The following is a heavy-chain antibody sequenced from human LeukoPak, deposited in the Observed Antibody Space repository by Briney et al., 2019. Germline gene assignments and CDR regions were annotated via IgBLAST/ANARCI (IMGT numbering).Heavy chain of an antibody. CDR2: IIPTFGTA. D-gene: IGHD3-22*01. CDR3: ARVAPLGARELLVVAPRGFDP. V-gene: IGHV1-69*01. J-gene: IGHJ5*02. Sequence: SVKVSCKASGGTFSSYAISWVRQAPGQGLEWMGGIIPTFGTANYAQKFQGRVTITADESTSTAYMELSSLRSEDTAVYYCARVAPLGARELLVVAPRGFDPWGQGTLVTVSS. CDR1: GGTFSSYA.